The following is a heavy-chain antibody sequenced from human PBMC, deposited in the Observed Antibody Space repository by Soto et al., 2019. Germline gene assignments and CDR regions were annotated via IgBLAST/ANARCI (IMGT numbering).Heavy chain of an antibody. J-gene: IGHJ6*02. CDR2: IWYDGSNK. D-gene: IGHD5-18*01. Sequence: QVQLVESGGGVVQPGRSLRLSCAASGFTFSSYGMHWVRQAPGKGLEWVAVIWYDGSNKYYADSVKGRFTISRDNSKNTLYLQMNSLRAEDTAVYYCARSTAMVDYYYGMDVWGQGTTVTVSS. V-gene: IGHV3-33*01. CDR3: ARSTAMVDYYYGMDV. CDR1: GFTFSSYG.